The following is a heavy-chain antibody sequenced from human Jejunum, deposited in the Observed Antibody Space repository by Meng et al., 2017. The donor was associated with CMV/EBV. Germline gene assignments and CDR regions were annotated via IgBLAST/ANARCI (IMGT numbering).Heavy chain of an antibody. D-gene: IGHD3-16*01. CDR3: ARDSGGGVNWFDP. V-gene: IGHV1-46*01. Sequence: SGYTFTSYNMHGVRPAPGQGPGWMGIINPSGGTTSYAQEFQGRVTMTRDTSTSTVYMELSSLRSEDTAVYYCARDSGGGVNWFDPWGQGTRVTVSS. CDR2: INPSGGTT. CDR1: GYTFTSYN. J-gene: IGHJ5*02.